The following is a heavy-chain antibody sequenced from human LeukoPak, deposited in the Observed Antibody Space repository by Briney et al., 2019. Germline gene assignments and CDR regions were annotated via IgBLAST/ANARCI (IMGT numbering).Heavy chain of an antibody. V-gene: IGHV3-21*01. CDR2: ISSSSSYI. CDR1: GFTSSSYS. D-gene: IGHD2-15*01. J-gene: IGHJ3*02. Sequence: PGGSLRLSCAASGFTSSSYSMNWVRQAPGKGLEWVSSISSSSSYIYYADSVKGRFTISRDNAKNSLYLQMNSLRAEDTAVYYCARDRSLRLSTSDAFDIWGQGTMVTVSS. CDR3: ARDRSLRLSTSDAFDI.